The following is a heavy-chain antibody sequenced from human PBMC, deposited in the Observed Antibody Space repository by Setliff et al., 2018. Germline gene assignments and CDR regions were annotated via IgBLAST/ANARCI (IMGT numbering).Heavy chain of an antibody. Sequence: ASVKVSCKASGGTFSNYGVSWVRQAPGQRLEWMGWINGASGNTKYSQKSQGRVTITRDTSASTAHMELTRVTSDDTAVYYCTRSSSYGMRYWFDSWGQGPLVTVSS. CDR1: GGTFSNYG. J-gene: IGHJ5*01. CDR2: INGASGNT. V-gene: IGHV1-3*01. D-gene: IGHD3-16*02. CDR3: TRSSSYGMRYWFDS.